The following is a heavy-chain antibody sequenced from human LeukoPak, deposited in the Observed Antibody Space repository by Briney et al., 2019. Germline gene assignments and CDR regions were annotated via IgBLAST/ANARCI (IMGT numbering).Heavy chain of an antibody. Sequence: ASVKVSCKASGYTFTSYDINWVRQATGQGLEWMGWMNPNSGNTGYAQKFQGRVTITRNTSISTAYMELSSLRSEDTAVYYCATHPLIVPAAFDYWGQGTLVTVSS. D-gene: IGHD2-2*01. J-gene: IGHJ4*02. CDR1: GYTFTSYD. V-gene: IGHV1-8*03. CDR2: MNPNSGNT. CDR3: ATHPLIVPAAFDY.